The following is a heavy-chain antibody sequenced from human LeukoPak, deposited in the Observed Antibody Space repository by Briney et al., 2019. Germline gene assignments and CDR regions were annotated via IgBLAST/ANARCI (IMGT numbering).Heavy chain of an antibody. D-gene: IGHD1-14*01. CDR1: GFTFSDYA. Sequence: PGGSLRLSCAASGFTFSDYAMSWVRQAPGKGLEWVSGMSGSGGSTYYADSVKGRFTISRDNSKNTLYLEMNSLSPDDTAVYYCARGVEPLAANTLAYWGQGTLVTVSS. J-gene: IGHJ4*02. CDR3: ARGVEPLAANTLAY. V-gene: IGHV3-23*01. CDR2: MSGSGGST.